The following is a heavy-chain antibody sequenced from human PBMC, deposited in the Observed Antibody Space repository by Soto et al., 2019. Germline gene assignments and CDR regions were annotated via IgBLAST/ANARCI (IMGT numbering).Heavy chain of an antibody. CDR3: ASGRYDASGYFDY. J-gene: IGHJ4*02. D-gene: IGHD3-22*01. CDR1: GYMFTKSA. CDR2: IRPDSGNT. Sequence: ASAKVSCKASGYMFTKSAMHWVRQAPGQALEWMGWIRPDSGNTKYAQKFQDRVTFTGDTSVSTAYMELSSLRSDDTAMFYCASGRYDASGYFDYWGQGTLVTVSS. V-gene: IGHV1-3*01.